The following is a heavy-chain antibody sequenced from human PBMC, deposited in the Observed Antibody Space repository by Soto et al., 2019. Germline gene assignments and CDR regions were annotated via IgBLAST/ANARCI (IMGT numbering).Heavy chain of an antibody. CDR2: ISGSGGST. Sequence: GGSLRLSCAASGFTFSSYAMSWVRQAPGKGLEWVSAISGSGGSTYYADSVKGRFTISRDNSKNTLYLQMYSLRAEDTAVYYCAKDAHLAELSLLETPFDYWGQGTLVTVSS. V-gene: IGHV3-23*01. D-gene: IGHD3-16*02. CDR3: AKDAHLAELSLLETPFDY. CDR1: GFTFSSYA. J-gene: IGHJ4*02.